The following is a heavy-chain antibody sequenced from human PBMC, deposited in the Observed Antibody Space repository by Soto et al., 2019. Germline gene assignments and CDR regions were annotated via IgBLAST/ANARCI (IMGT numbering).Heavy chain of an antibody. Sequence: GGSLRLSCAASGFTFSSYAMSGVLQAPGKGLEWVSAISGSGGSTYYADSVKGRFTISRDNSKNTLYLQMNSLRAEDTAVYYCAKDIHRFGAPDYWGQGTLVTVSS. V-gene: IGHV3-23*01. CDR3: AKDIHRFGAPDY. J-gene: IGHJ4*02. CDR1: GFTFSSYA. CDR2: ISGSGGST. D-gene: IGHD3-10*01.